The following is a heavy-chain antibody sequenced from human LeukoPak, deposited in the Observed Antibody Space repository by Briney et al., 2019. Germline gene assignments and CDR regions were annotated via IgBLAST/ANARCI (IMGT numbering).Heavy chain of an antibody. CDR3: ARAVTYFYGSVTYDWFDP. D-gene: IGHD3-10*01. CDR1: GFNFSDYY. V-gene: IGHV3-11*04. Sequence: GGSLRLSCVASGFNFSDYYMSWIRQSPGKGLEWVSYISDDGDTIYYTESVKGRFTISRDNAKNTVYLQMNSLRAEDTAMYYCARAVTYFYGSVTYDWFDPWGQGTLVTVSS. CDR2: ISDDGDTI. J-gene: IGHJ5*02.